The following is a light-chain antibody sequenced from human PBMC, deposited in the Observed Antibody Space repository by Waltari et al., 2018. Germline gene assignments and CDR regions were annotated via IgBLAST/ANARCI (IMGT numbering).Light chain of an antibody. J-gene: IGKJ1*01. CDR1: QTFSSNY. CDR3: QQYGNSPRT. V-gene: IGKV3-20*01. CDR2: AAS. Sequence: EVVLTQSPGTLSLSPGERATLSCRASQTFSSNYLAWYQQKPGQAPRLLIYAASNSATGIPDRFSGSGSVTDFTLTISRLEPEDFAVYYCQQYGNSPRTFGQGTKVEIK.